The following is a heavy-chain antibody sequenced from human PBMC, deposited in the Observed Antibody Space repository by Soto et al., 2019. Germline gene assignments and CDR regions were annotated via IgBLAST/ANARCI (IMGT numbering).Heavy chain of an antibody. Sequence: PSETLSLTCTVSGGSISSYYWSWIRQPPGKGLEWIGYIYYSGSTNYNPSLKSRVTISVDTSKNQLSLKLSSVTAADTAVYYCARDLYYYDSSGRTPSAFAIWGQGTMVTVSS. CDR3: ARDLYYYDSSGRTPSAFAI. V-gene: IGHV4-59*12. J-gene: IGHJ3*02. CDR2: IYYSGST. D-gene: IGHD3-22*01. CDR1: GGSISSYY.